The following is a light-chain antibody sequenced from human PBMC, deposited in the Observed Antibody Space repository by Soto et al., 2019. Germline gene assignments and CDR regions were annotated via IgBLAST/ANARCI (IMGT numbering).Light chain of an antibody. Sequence: VLTQSPYTLSLSPVERSTVYVIASQSVSSSYLAWYQQKPGQAPRLLIYGSSSRATGIPARFSGSVSGTDFTLTISSLEPEDFAVYYCQQRSNWPITFGQGTRLEIK. V-gene: IGKV3D-20*02. CDR2: GSS. CDR3: QQRSNWPIT. J-gene: IGKJ5*01. CDR1: QSVSSSY.